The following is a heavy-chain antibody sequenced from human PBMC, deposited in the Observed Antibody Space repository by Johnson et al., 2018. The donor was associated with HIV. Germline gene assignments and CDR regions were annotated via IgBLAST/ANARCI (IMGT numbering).Heavy chain of an antibody. V-gene: IGHV3-33*06. CDR2: IWYDGSNK. Sequence: QVQLVESGGGVVQPGRSVRLSCAASGFTFSSYGMHWVRQAPGKGLEWVAVIWYDGSNKYYADSVKGRFTISRDNSKNTLYLQMNSLRSEDTAVYYCAKGDRNYSSSSTGSCDIWGQGTMGTVSS. D-gene: IGHD6-6*01. CDR1: GFTFSSYG. CDR3: AKGDRNYSSSSTGSCDI. J-gene: IGHJ3*02.